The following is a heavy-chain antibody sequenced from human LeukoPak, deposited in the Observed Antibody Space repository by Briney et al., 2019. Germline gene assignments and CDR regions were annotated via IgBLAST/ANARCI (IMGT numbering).Heavy chain of an antibody. D-gene: IGHD4-11*01. V-gene: IGHV1-69*06. CDR2: IIPIFGTA. Sequence: GASVKVSCKASGGTFSSYAISWVRQAPGQGLEWMGGIIPIFGTANYAQKFQGRVTITADKSTSTAYMELSSLRSEDTAVYYCAMTTAFDAFDIWGQGTMVTVSS. J-gene: IGHJ3*02. CDR3: AMTTAFDAFDI. CDR1: GGTFSSYA.